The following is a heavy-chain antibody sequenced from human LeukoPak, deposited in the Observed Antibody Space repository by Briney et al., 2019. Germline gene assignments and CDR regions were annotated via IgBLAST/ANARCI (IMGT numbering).Heavy chain of an antibody. J-gene: IGHJ4*02. CDR2: ISSSSSYI. V-gene: IGHV3-21*01. CDR3: ARDNGVYYDSSGYPFDY. CDR1: GFTFSSYS. D-gene: IGHD3-22*01. Sequence: GGSLRLSCAASGFTFSSYSMNWVRQAPGKGLEWVSSISSSSSYIYYEDSVKGRFTISRDNAKNSLYLQMNSLRAEDTAVYYCARDNGVYYDSSGYPFDYWGQGTLVTVSS.